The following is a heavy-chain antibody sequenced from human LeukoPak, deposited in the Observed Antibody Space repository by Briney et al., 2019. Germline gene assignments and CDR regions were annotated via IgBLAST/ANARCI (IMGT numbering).Heavy chain of an antibody. D-gene: IGHD3-3*01. CDR1: GFSFSDAW. CDR2: IKQDGSEK. CDR3: ARQFWSGYPD. J-gene: IGHJ4*02. Sequence: QPGGSLRLSCAASGFSFSDAWMSWVRQAPGKGLEWVANIKQDGSEKYYVDSVKGRFTISRDNAKNSLYLQMNSLRAEDTAVYYCARQFWSGYPDWGQGTLVTVSS. V-gene: IGHV3-7*01.